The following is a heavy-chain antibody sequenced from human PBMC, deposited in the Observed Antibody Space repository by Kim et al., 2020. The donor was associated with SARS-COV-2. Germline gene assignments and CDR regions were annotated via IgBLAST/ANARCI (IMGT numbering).Heavy chain of an antibody. CDR2: IYYSGST. D-gene: IGHD6-13*01. Sequence: SETLSLTCTVSGGSISSYYWSWIRQPPGKGLEWIGYIYYSGSTNYNPSLKSRVTISVDTSKNQFSLKLSSVTAADTAVYYCARGAAAEPLSFYYYYYGMDVWGQGTTVTVSS. V-gene: IGHV4-59*01. CDR3: ARGAAAEPLSFYYYYYGMDV. J-gene: IGHJ6*02. CDR1: GGSISSYY.